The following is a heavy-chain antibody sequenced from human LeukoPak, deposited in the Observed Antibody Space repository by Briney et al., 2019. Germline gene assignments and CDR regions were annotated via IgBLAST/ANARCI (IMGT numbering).Heavy chain of an antibody. V-gene: IGHV3-23*01. D-gene: IGHD6-13*01. J-gene: IGHJ4*02. CDR2: ISGSGGST. CDR3: AKVTGYSSREFDY. Sequence: PGGSLRLSCAASGFTFSTYAMSWVRQAPGKGLEWVSTISGSGGSTYYADSVKGRFTISRDNSKNTLYLQMNSLRAEDTAVYYCAKVTGYSSREFDYWGQGTLVTVSS. CDR1: GFTFSTYA.